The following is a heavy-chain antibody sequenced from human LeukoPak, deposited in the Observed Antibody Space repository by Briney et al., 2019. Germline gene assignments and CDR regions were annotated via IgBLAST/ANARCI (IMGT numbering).Heavy chain of an antibody. D-gene: IGHD6-6*01. V-gene: IGHV3-23*01. CDR3: AKTNTRIAARNYYFDY. Sequence: GGSLRLSCAASGFTFSSYAMSWVRQAPGKGLEWVSAISGSGGSTYYADSVKGRFTIPRDNSKNTLYLQMNSLRAEDTAVYYCAKTNTRIAARNYYFDYWGQGTLVTVSS. CDR2: ISGSGGST. J-gene: IGHJ4*02. CDR1: GFTFSSYA.